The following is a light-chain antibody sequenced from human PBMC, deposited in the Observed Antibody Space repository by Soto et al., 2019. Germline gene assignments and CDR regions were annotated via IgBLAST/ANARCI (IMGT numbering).Light chain of an antibody. J-gene: IGLJ2*01. V-gene: IGLV2-14*03. CDR3: SSYTNFNTVI. CDR1: SSDVGDYKY. CDR2: DVN. Sequence: QSVLTQPASVSGSPGQSITISCTGTSSDVGDYKYVSWFQQYPGKAPKLMIYDVNNRPSGVSNRFSGSESGNTASLTIYGLQAEDEADYYCSSYTNFNTVIFGGGTKLTVL.